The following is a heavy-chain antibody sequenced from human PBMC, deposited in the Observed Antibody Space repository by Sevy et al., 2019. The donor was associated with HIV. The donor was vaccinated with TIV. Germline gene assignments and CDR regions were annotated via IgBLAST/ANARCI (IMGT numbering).Heavy chain of an antibody. CDR2: IITKNHGVTP. V-gene: IGHV3-49*04. CDR3: ARHAREAWRGSGVYYNVTDGFDP. D-gene: IGHD3-10*01. Sequence: GGSLRLSCTGSGFNIADYYMTWVRQAPGKGLDWVGFIITKNHGVTPEYGASVKGRFTISRDDSKNTIYLQMHSLKTEDTGIYYCARHAREAWRGSGVYYNVTDGFDPWGQGTLVTVSS. CDR1: GFNIADYY. J-gene: IGHJ5*02.